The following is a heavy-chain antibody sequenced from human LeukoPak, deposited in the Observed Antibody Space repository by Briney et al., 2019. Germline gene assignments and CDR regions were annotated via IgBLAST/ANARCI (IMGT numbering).Heavy chain of an antibody. Sequence: ASVKVSCKASGYTFTSYGISWVRQAPGQGLEWMGWISAYNGNTNYAQKLQGRVTMTTDTSTSTAYMELRSLRSNDTAVYYCARGCGGDCRGNAFDIWGQGTMVTVSS. CDR2: ISAYNGNT. D-gene: IGHD2-21*02. CDR3: ARGCGGDCRGNAFDI. CDR1: GYTFTSYG. J-gene: IGHJ3*02. V-gene: IGHV1-18*01.